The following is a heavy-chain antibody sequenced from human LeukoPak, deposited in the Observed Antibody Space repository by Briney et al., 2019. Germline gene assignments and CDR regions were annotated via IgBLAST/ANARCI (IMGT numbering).Heavy chain of an antibody. CDR3: ARAISRRDGSPLGDY. J-gene: IGHJ4*02. CDR2: IIPIFGTA. CDR1: GGTFSSYA. D-gene: IGHD5-24*01. V-gene: IGHV1-69*05. Sequence: ASVKVSXKASGGTFSSYAISWVRQAPGQGLEWMGRIIPIFGTANYAQKFQGRVTITTDESTSTAYMELSSLRSEDTAVYYCARAISRRDGSPLGDYWGQGTLVTVSS.